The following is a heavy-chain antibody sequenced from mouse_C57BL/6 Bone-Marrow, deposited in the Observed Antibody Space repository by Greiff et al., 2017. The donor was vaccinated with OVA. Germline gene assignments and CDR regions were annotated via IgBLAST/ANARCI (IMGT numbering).Heavy chain of an antibody. CDR1: GYSFTGYY. V-gene: IGHV1-42*01. Sequence: VHVKQSGPELVKPGASVKISCKASGYSFTGYYMNWVKQSPEKSLEWIGEINPSTGGTTYNQKFKAKATLTVDKSSSTAYMQLKSLTSEDSAVYYCARETMDYWGQGTSVTVSS. CDR3: ARETMDY. J-gene: IGHJ4*01. CDR2: INPSTGGT.